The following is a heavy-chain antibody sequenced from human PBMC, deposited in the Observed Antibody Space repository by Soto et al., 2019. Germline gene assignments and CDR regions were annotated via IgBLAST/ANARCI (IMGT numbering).Heavy chain of an antibody. D-gene: IGHD1-20*01. CDR1: GFTCSTYW. CDR3: ARDDNPDY. Sequence: EVQLVESGGGLVQPGGSLRLSCAASGFTCSTYWMHWVRQGPGKGLVWLSRINGDGSTTEYADSVKGRFTISRGNAKNTLYLQIHSLRVEDTAVYYCARDDNPDYWGQGTLVTVSS. V-gene: IGHV3-74*03. J-gene: IGHJ4*02. CDR2: INGDGSTT.